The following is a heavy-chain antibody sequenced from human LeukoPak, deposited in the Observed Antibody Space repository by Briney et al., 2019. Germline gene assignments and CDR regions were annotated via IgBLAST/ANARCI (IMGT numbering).Heavy chain of an antibody. V-gene: IGHV3-64*01. D-gene: IGHD2-15*01. CDR3: ARDPRGSGDAFDI. J-gene: IGHJ3*02. Sequence: GGSLRLSCAASGFTFSSYAMHWVRQAPGKGLEYVSAISSNGGSTYYANSVKGRFTISRDNSKNTLYLQMNSLRAEDTAVYYCARDPRGSGDAFDIWGQGTMVTVSS. CDR1: GFTFSSYA. CDR2: ISSNGGST.